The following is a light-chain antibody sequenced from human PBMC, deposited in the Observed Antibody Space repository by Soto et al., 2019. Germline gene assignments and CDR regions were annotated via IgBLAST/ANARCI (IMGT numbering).Light chain of an antibody. CDR1: QNINTW. CDR3: QQYNDSFPT. V-gene: IGKV1-5*03. Sequence: DIQVTQSPSTLSASVGDRVTISCRASQNINTWLAWYKQQPGKAPQLLIYKASSLESGVPSRFSGSGSGTDFTLTISSLRPDDFVTFYCQQYNDSFPTFGQGTKVEIK. CDR2: KAS. J-gene: IGKJ1*01.